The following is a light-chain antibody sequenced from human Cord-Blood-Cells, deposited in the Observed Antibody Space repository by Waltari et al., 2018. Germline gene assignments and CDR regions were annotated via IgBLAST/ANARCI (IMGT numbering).Light chain of an antibody. CDR3: CSYAGSSTYV. V-gene: IGLV2-23*02. Sequence: QSALTQPASVSGSPGQPITISCTVTSIAVGSYNLFSWYQQHPGKAPKLMIYEVSKRPSGVSNRFSGSKSGNTASLTISGLQAEDEADYYCCSYAGSSTYVFGTGTKVTVL. CDR2: EVS. J-gene: IGLJ1*01. CDR1: SIAVGSYNL.